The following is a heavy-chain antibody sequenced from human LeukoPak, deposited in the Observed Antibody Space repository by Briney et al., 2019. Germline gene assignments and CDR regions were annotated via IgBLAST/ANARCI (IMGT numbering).Heavy chain of an antibody. CDR2: IIPILGIA. J-gene: IGHJ2*01. Sequence: ASVKVSCKASGGTFSSYAISWVRQAPGQGLEWMGRIIPILGIANYAQKFQGRVTITADKSTSTAYMELSSLRSEDTAVYYCARDASSGWYGWYFDLWGRGTLATVSS. V-gene: IGHV1-69*04. CDR3: ARDASSGWYGWYFDL. CDR1: GGTFSSYA. D-gene: IGHD6-19*01.